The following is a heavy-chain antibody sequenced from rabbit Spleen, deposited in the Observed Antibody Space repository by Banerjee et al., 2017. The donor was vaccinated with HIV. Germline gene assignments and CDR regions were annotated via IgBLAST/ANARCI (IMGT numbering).Heavy chain of an antibody. CDR1: GFSFSSNVY. Sequence: QSLEESGGDLVKPGASLTLTCTASGFSFSSNVYMCWVRQAPGKGLEWIACIYISSGSTYYASWAKGRITFSKTSSTTVTLQMTSLTAADTATYFCARDLVAIIGWNFNLWGPGTLVTVS. CDR2: IYISSGST. CDR3: ARDLVAIIGWNFNL. J-gene: IGHJ4*01. V-gene: IGHV1S40*01. D-gene: IGHD1-1*01.